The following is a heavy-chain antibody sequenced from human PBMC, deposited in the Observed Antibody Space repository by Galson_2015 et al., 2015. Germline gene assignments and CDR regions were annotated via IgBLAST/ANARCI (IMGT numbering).Heavy chain of an antibody. D-gene: IGHD2-15*01. V-gene: IGHV3-23*01. J-gene: IGHJ4*02. CDR2: IGDSGANT. Sequence: SLRLSCAVSGFTFSSYAMGWVRQAPGTGLEGVSSIGDSGANTKYADSVKGRFTISRDNSKNTLYLQMNSLRGDDTAVYYCAKGGPYCSGGNCLGVFDSWRQGSLVTVSS. CDR3: AKGGPYCSGGNCLGVFDS. CDR1: GFTFSSYA.